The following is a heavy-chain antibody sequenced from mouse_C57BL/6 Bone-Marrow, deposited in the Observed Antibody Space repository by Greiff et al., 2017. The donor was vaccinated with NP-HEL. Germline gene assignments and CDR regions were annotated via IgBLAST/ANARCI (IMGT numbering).Heavy chain of an antibody. V-gene: IGHV2-5*01. CDR3: AKKTYDYGWFAY. J-gene: IGHJ3*01. D-gene: IGHD2-4*01. CDR2: IWRGGST. Sequence: VQGVESGPGLVQPSQSLTISCTVSGFSLTSYGVHWVRQSPGKGLEWLGVIWRGGSTDYNAAFMSRLSITKDNSKSQVFFKMNSLQADDTAIYYCAKKTYDYGWFAYWGQGTLVTVSA. CDR1: GFSLTSYG.